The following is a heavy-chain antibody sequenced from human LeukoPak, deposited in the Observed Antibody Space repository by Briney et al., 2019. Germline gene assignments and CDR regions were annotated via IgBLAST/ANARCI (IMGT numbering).Heavy chain of an antibody. CDR1: GFTFSSYA. D-gene: IGHD2-15*01. V-gene: IGHV3-23*01. Sequence: GGSLRLSCAASGFTFSSYAMSWVRQAPGKGLEWVSAISGSGGSTYYADSVKGRFTISRDNSKNTLYLQMNSLRAEDTAVYYCAKGRWPSLGEIVGNSYYYYMDVWGKGTTVTVSS. CDR2: ISGSGGST. CDR3: AKGRWPSLGEIVGNSYYYYMDV. J-gene: IGHJ6*03.